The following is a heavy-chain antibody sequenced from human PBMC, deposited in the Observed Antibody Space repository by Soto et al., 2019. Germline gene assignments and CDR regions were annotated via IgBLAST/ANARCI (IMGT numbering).Heavy chain of an antibody. CDR1: GFSLSTSGVS. CDR3: ARAGYSGGWYYFDS. CDR2: IYWDDDK. D-gene: IGHD6-19*01. V-gene: IGHV2-5*02. Sequence: QITLKESGPTLVKPTQTLTLTCTFSGFSLSTSGVSVGWIRQPPGKALDWLALIYWDDDKRYSPSLKSRLTITKDTSKNQVVLKMTNMDPVDTATYYCARAGYSGGWYYFDSWGQGTLVTVSS. J-gene: IGHJ4*02.